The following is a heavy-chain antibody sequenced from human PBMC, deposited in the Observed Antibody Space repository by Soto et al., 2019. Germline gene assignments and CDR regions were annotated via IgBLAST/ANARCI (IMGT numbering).Heavy chain of an antibody. V-gene: IGHV3-7*01. CDR3: ARDQPGPTSY. J-gene: IGHJ4*02. CDR1: GFTFSSYW. Sequence: EVQLVESGGGLVQPGGSLRLSCGGSGFTFSSYWMSWVRQAPGKGLEWVAIIKEDGSEKYYVDSVKGRFTISRDNAKNSLYLQMNSLRAEDTAVYYCARDQPGPTSYWGPGTLVTVSS. CDR2: IKEDGSEK.